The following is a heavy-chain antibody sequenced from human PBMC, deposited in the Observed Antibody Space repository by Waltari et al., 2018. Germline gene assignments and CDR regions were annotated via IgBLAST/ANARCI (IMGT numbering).Heavy chain of an antibody. V-gene: IGHV3-30*01. J-gene: IGHJ6*02. CDR1: GFTFRSYA. CDR2: ISYDGSNK. D-gene: IGHD4-17*01. Sequence: QVQLVESGGGVVQPGRSLRLSCAASGFTFRSYAMHWVRQAPGKGLEWVAVISYDGSNKYYAYSVKGRFTISRDNSKNTLYLQMNSLRAEDTAVYYCARDLAGDYPGNGMDVWGQGTTVTVSS. CDR3: ARDLAGDYPGNGMDV.